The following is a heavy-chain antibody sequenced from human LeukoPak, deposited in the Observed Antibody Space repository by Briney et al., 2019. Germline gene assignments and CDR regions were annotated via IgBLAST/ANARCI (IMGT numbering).Heavy chain of an antibody. D-gene: IGHD3-3*01. Sequence: GGSLRLSCAASGFSFSNYWMNWVRQAPGKGLEWVADIKQDGSEKYYVDSVKGRFTISRDNAKNSLYMQMNSLRAEDTAVYYCAKPITTSGATGGFDIWGQGAKVTVSS. J-gene: IGHJ3*02. CDR1: GFSFSNYW. CDR2: IKQDGSEK. V-gene: IGHV3-7*01. CDR3: AKPITTSGATGGFDI.